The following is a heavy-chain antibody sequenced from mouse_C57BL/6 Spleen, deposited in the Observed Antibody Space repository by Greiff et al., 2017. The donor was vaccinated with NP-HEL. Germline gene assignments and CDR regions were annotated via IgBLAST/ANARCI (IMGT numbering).Heavy chain of an antibody. CDR3: ARGYYGSSYPYYFDY. Sequence: EVHLVESGGGLVKPGGSLKLSCAASGFTFSSYAMSWVRQTPEKRLEWVATISDGGSYTYYPDNVKGRFTISRDNAKNNLYLQMSHLKSEDTAMYYWARGYYGSSYPYYFDYWGQGTTLTVSS. CDR1: GFTFSSYA. J-gene: IGHJ2*01. D-gene: IGHD1-1*01. CDR2: ISDGGSYT. V-gene: IGHV5-4*01.